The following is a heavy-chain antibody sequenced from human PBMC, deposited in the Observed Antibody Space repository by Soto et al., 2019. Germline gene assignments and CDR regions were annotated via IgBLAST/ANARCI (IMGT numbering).Heavy chain of an antibody. CDR2: IIPIFGTA. D-gene: IGHD3-9*01. CDR1: GGTFSSYA. V-gene: IGHV1-69*01. Sequence: QVQLVQSGAEVKKPGSSVKVSCKASGGTFSSYAISWVRQAPGQGLEWMGGIIPIFGTANYAQKFQGRVTITADESTSTAYMELSSLRSEDTAVYYCARGHFDWCPRVAGWYYYGMDVWGQGTTVTVSS. CDR3: ARGHFDWCPRVAGWYYYGMDV. J-gene: IGHJ6*02.